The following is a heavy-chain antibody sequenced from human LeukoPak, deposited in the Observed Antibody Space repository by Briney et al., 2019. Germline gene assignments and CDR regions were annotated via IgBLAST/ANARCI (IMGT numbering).Heavy chain of an antibody. D-gene: IGHD3-22*01. Sequence: SPSETLSLTCTVSGGSISSSSYSWGWIRQPPGKGLEWIGSIYYSGSTYYNPSLKSRVTISVDTSKNQFSLKLSSVTAADTAVYYCAGYDSSGYSFDYWGQGTLVTVSS. CDR2: IYYSGST. CDR1: GGSISSSSYS. V-gene: IGHV4-39*07. CDR3: AGYDSSGYSFDY. J-gene: IGHJ4*02.